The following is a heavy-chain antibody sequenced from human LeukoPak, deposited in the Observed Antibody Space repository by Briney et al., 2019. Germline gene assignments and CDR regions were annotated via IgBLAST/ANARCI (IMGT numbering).Heavy chain of an antibody. Sequence: SETLSLTCTVSGGSISSSSYYWGWIRQPPGKGLEWIGSIYYSGSTYYNPSLKSRVTISVDTSKNQFSLKLSSVTAADTAVYYCARRATGTPNAFDIWGQGTMVTVSS. CDR3: ARRATGTPNAFDI. D-gene: IGHD1-7*01. V-gene: IGHV4-39*01. CDR2: IYYSGST. CDR1: GGSISSSSYY. J-gene: IGHJ3*02.